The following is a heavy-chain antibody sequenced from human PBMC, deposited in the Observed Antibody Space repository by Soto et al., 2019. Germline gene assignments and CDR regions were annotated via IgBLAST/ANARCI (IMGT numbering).Heavy chain of an antibody. CDR3: GRYSYGMDV. Sequence: GGSLRLSCAASGFTFSSYAMHWVRQAPGKGLEWVAVISYDGSNKYYADSVKGRFTISRDNSKNTLYLQMNRLRAEETALYYCGRYSYGMDVCGKETTVTVSS. J-gene: IGHJ6*04. CDR2: ISYDGSNK. CDR1: GFTFSSYA. D-gene: IGHD2-21*01. V-gene: IGHV3-30-3*01.